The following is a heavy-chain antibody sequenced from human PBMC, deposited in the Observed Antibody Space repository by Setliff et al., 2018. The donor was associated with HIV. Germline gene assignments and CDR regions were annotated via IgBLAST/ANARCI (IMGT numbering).Heavy chain of an antibody. CDR1: GGSISSYY. D-gene: IGHD3-10*01. CDR3: ARDGSGSSYYYYSMDV. Sequence: TSETLSLTCTVSGGSISSYYWSWIRQPAGKGLEWIGRIYTSGSTNYNPSLKSRVTMSVDTSKNQFSLKLSSVTAADTAVYYCARDGSGSSYYYYSMDVWGKGTTVTVSS. V-gene: IGHV4-4*07. J-gene: IGHJ6*03. CDR2: IYTSGST.